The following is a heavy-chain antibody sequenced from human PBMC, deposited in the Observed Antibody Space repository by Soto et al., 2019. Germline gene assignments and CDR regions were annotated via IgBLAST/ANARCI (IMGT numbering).Heavy chain of an antibody. V-gene: IGHV1-3*01. J-gene: IGHJ4*02. CDR1: GYTFTTYT. Sequence: ASVKVSCKASGYTFTTYTINWVRQAPGQRLEWMGWINGGSGNTKYSQKFQGRVTITRDTSASTVYMELSSLRYEDTAVYYCAGPRRYCSSTSFYFPFDYWGQVTQVTVSS. CDR2: INGGSGNT. CDR3: AGPRRYCSSTSFYFPFDY. D-gene: IGHD2-2*01.